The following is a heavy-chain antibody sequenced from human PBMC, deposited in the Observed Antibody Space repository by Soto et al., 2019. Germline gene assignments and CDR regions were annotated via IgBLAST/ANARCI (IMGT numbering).Heavy chain of an antibody. D-gene: IGHD3-22*01. CDR3: AVRWETYDSSGYYDFQH. CDR2: INPNSGGT. CDR1: GYTFTGYY. V-gene: IGHV1-2*02. Sequence: ASVKVSCKASGYTFTGYYMHWVRQAPGQGLEWMGWINPNSGGTNYAQKFQGRVTMTRDTSISTAYMELSRLRSDDTAVYYCAVRWETYDSSGYYDFQHWGQGTLVTVSS. J-gene: IGHJ1*01.